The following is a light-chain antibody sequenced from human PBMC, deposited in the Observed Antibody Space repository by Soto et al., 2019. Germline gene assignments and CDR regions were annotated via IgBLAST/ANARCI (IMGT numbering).Light chain of an antibody. J-gene: IGLJ3*02. Sequence: QSVLTQPSSASGTPGQRVTISCSGSSSNIGSSTVNWYQQLPGTAPKLLIYSTNQRPSGVPDRFSGSTSGTSASLAINGLQPEDEADFFCAAWDDSQNGPVFGGGTKLTVL. V-gene: IGLV1-44*01. CDR3: AAWDDSQNGPV. CDR1: SSNIGSST. CDR2: STN.